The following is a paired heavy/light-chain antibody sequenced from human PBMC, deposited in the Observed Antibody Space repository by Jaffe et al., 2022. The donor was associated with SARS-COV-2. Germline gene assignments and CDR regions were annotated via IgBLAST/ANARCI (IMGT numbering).Heavy chain of an antibody. CDR2: KYFSGSS. D-gene: IGHD4-4*01. V-gene: IGHV4-31*03. J-gene: IGHJ4*02. CDR1: GGSISSSGYY. Sequence: QVQLQESGPGLVRPSQTLSLTCTVSGGSISSSGYYWSWTRQLPGKGLEWIGSKYFSGSSYDNPSLKSRVTISVDTSKNQFSLKLSSVTAADTAVYYCARGEDHSKVGYWGQGTLVTVSS. CDR3: ARGEDHSKVGY.
Light chain of an antibody. CDR1: QSVLYSPNNKNY. V-gene: IGKV4-1*01. CDR2: WAS. CDR3: HQYANTPWT. Sequence: DIVMTQSPDSLAVSLGERATINCKSSQSVLYSPNNKNYLAWYQQKPGQPPKLLIYWASTRESGVPDRFSGSGSGADFTLTISSLQAEDVAVYYCHQYANTPWTFGQGTKVEIK. J-gene: IGKJ1*01.